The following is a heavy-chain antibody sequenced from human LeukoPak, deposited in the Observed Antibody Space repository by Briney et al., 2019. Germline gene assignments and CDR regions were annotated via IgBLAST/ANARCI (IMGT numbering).Heavy chain of an antibody. CDR2: INHSGST. J-gene: IGHJ5*02. CDR3: ARGPDSGSHFAWFDP. D-gene: IGHD3-10*01. CDR1: GGSFSGFY. Sequence: SETLSLTCAVYGGSFSGFYWSWVRQPPGKGLEWIGEINHSGSTHYNPSFKSRVTILVDTSRNQFSLKLTSVTAADTAVYYCARGPDSGSHFAWFDPWGQGALVTVSS. V-gene: IGHV4-34*01.